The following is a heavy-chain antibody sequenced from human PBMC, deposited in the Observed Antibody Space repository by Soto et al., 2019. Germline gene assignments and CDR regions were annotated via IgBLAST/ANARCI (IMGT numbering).Heavy chain of an antibody. J-gene: IGHJ1*01. D-gene: IGHD2-2*01. CDR3: ARDNCSSTSCLAEYFQH. V-gene: IGHV3-21*01. CDR2: ISSSSSSYI. CDR1: GFTFSSYS. Sequence: EVQLVESGGGLVKPGGSLRLSCAASGFTFSSYSMNWVRQAPGKGLEWVSSISSSSSSYIYYADSVKGRFTISRDNAKNSLYLQMNSLRAEDTAVYYCARDNCSSTSCLAEYFQHWGQGTLVTVSS.